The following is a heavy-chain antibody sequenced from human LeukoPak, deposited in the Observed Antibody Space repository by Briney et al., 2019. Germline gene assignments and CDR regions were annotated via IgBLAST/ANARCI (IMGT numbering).Heavy chain of an antibody. CDR3: AKGITLIGAPPFLDY. V-gene: IGHV3-9*02. Sequence: GGSLRLSCAASGFTSDDYAMHWVRQAPGKGLEWVSGISWNSGSIGYADSVKGRFTISRDNAKNSLYLQMNSLRAEDTALYYCAKGITLIGAPPFLDYWGQGTLVTVSS. D-gene: IGHD2-21*01. J-gene: IGHJ4*02. CDR1: GFTSDDYA. CDR2: ISWNSGSI.